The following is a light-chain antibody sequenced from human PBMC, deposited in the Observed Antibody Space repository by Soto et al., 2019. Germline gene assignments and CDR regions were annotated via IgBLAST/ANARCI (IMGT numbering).Light chain of an antibody. CDR3: LQVYSFTRT. V-gene: IGKV1-12*01. CDR2: AAS. Sequence: DIQMTQPPSSVSASIGDRVTITGRASQDIVSRLAWFPPTQGKAPKYXIQAASRLQGGVPSTFRGSGAGPAFTLTINTLHPEDVATDYCLQVYSFTRTFGQGTKVDIK. J-gene: IGKJ1*01. CDR1: QDIVSR.